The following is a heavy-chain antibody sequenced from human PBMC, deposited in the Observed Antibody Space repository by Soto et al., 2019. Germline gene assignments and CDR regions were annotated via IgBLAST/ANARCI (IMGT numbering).Heavy chain of an antibody. CDR3: ARDEVTTVPRQNFDY. D-gene: IGHD4-17*01. V-gene: IGHV1-46*01. CDR1: GYTFTSYY. J-gene: IGHJ4*02. CDR2: INPSGGST. Sequence: ASVKVSCKASGYTFTSYYMHWVRQAPGQGLEWMGIINPSGGSTSYAQKFQGRVTMTRDTSTSTVYMELSSLRSEDTAVYYCARDEVTTVPRQNFDYWGQGTLVTVSS.